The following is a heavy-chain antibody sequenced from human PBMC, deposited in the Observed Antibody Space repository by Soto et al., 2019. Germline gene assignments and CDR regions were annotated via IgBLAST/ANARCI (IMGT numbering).Heavy chain of an antibody. CDR3: ARGGYYDSSGYYPVDY. CDR2: IYYSGST. J-gene: IGHJ4*02. CDR1: GGSISSGDYY. Sequence: SETLSLTCTVSGGSISSGDYYWSWIRQPPGKGLEWIGYIYYSGSTYYNPSLKNRVTISVDTSKNQFSLKLSSVTAADTAVYYCARGGYYDSSGYYPVDYWGQGTLVTVSS. D-gene: IGHD3-22*01. V-gene: IGHV4-30-4*01.